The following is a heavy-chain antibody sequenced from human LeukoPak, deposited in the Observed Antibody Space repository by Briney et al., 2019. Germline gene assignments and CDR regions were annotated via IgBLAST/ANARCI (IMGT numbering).Heavy chain of an antibody. CDR1: GFTFSSYW. CDR2: INTDGSST. CDR3: ARDDYSNYYYYYYYMDV. Sequence: GGSLRLSCAASGFTFSSYWMHWVRQAPGKGLVWVSRINTDGSSTSYADSVKGRFTISRDNAKNTLYLQMNSLRAEDTAVYYCARDDYSNYYYYYYYMDVWGKGTTVTVSS. D-gene: IGHD4-11*01. J-gene: IGHJ6*03. V-gene: IGHV3-74*01.